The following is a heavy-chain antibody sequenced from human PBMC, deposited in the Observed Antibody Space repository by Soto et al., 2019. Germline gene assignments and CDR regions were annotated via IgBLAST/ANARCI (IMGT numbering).Heavy chain of an antibody. CDR1: GCSISTTGSS. J-gene: IGHJ4*02. D-gene: IGHD2-15*01. Sequence: PSETLSLTCDVSGCSISTTGSSWMWIRQPPGKGLEWLGYISYLGITYYNPSLKSRGSMSVDRSKNRFSLSLNSVTAADTALYYCARDYCRGGSCYVAYWGQGAPVTVSS. CDR2: ISYLGIT. CDR3: ARDYCRGGSCYVAY. V-gene: IGHV4-30-2*01.